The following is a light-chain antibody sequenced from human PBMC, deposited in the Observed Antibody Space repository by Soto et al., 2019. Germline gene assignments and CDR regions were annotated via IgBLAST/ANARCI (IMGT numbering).Light chain of an antibody. CDR2: EVS. Sequence: QSALTQPPSASGSPGQSVTISCTGTSSDVGGYNYVSWYQQHPGKAPKLMIYEVSKRPSGVPDRFSGSKSGNTASLTVSGLQAEDEADYYCSSYTSSSTLVLFGGGTKVTVL. J-gene: IGLJ2*01. CDR1: SSDVGGYNY. CDR3: SSYTSSSTLVL. V-gene: IGLV2-8*01.